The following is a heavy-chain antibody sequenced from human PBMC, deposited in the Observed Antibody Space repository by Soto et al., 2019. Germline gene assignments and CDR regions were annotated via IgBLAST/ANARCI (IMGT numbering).Heavy chain of an antibody. CDR3: AKDLTPVVVAATWYYFDY. J-gene: IGHJ4*02. CDR1: GFTFDDYA. V-gene: IGHV3-9*01. CDR2: ISWNSGSI. D-gene: IGHD2-15*01. Sequence: GGSLRLSCAASGFTFDDYAMHWVRQAPGKGLEWVSGISWNSGSIGYADSVKGRFTISRDNAKNSLYLQMNSLRAEDTALYYCAKDLTPVVVAATWYYFDYWGQGTLVTVSS.